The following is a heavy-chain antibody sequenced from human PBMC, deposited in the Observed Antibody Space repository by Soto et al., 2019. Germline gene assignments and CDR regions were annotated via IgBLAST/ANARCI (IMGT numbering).Heavy chain of an antibody. V-gene: IGHV4-30-2*01. D-gene: IGHD3-9*01. CDR3: AEDGIRDCPPFSAFLRNRSLDL. Sequence: QPPGKGLEWIGSISHNGSTSYNPSLKSRVTMSVDKSKNQFSLKLSSVTAADMGVYFRAEDGIRDCPPFSAFLRNRSLDL. CDR2: ISHNGST. J-gene: IGHJ2*01.